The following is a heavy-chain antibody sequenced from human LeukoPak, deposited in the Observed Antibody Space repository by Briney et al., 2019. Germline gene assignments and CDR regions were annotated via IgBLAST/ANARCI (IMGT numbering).Heavy chain of an antibody. CDR1: GFTFRSHA. CDR2: IYENGGTT. CDR3: AKDFRIGYSAHFDY. J-gene: IGHJ4*02. D-gene: IGHD2-21*01. V-gene: IGHV3-23*01. Sequence: GGSLRLSCVGSGFTFRSHAMSWVRQAPEKGLEFVSGIYENGGTTYYADSVKGRFSIPRDNSKNTLYLQMDSLRGEDTAVYYCAKDFRIGYSAHFDYWGQGALVTVSS.